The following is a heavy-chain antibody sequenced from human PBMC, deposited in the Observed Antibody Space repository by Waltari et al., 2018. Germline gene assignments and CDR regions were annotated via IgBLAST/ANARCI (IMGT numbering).Heavy chain of an antibody. CDR2: VRRSGRT. J-gene: IGHJ4*02. Sequence: QLQLQESGPGLVKASGTLSLTCGVSGGPMSDSDVWNWVRQSPGKGLEWIGQVRRSGRTNYSPSFASRVTVSVDTSKNEFSLKVTSATAADTAVYYCGRDRGRGLYLDSWGPGTLVTV. D-gene: IGHD2-15*01. V-gene: IGHV4-4*02. CDR1: GGPMSDSDV. CDR3: GRDRGRGLYLDS.